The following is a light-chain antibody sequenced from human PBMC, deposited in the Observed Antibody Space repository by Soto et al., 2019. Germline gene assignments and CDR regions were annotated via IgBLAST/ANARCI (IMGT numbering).Light chain of an antibody. V-gene: IGLV2-23*01. CDR1: TSDVGGYNL. CDR2: EGT. CDR3: CSYASSSSDV. J-gene: IGLJ1*01. Sequence: SALTQPASVSGSPGQSITISCSGTTSDVGGYNLVSWYQQHTAKAPKLLIYEGTQRPSGVSSRFSGSKSGNTASLTISGLQAEDEADYYCCSYASSSSDVFGTGTKLTVL.